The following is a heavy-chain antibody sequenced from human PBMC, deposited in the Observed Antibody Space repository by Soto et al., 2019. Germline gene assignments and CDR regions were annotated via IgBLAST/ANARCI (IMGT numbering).Heavy chain of an antibody. CDR1: GFNFGNYA. Sequence: EVVLVESGGGLVQPDRPLRLSCQASGFNFGNYAMHWVRQVPGKGLEWVSAISWNSGQLDYADSVRGRFTISRDNGKNSLYREMNSLRADDTSLYYCAKDKSTGEYSYYRYRDVWGRGTTVIVSS. CDR3: AKDKSTGEYSYYRYRDV. J-gene: IGHJ6*03. CDR2: ISWNSGQL. V-gene: IGHV3-9*01. D-gene: IGHD4-17*01.